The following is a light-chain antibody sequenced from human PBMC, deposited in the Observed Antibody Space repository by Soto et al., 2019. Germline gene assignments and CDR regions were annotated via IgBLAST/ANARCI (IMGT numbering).Light chain of an antibody. Sequence: DIQMTQSPSSLSASVGDRVTITCRASQSISSYLNWYQKKPGKAPKLLMYAASSLQSGVPSRFSGRGSGTDFTLTISSLQPEDFATYYCKQSYSTPRTFGQGTKVEIK. J-gene: IGKJ1*01. CDR3: KQSYSTPRT. CDR1: QSISSY. V-gene: IGKV1-39*01. CDR2: AAS.